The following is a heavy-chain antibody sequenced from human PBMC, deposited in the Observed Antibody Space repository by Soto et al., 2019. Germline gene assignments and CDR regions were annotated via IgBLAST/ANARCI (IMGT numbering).Heavy chain of an antibody. CDR3: ARGPNYYDSGFADY. Sequence: EVQLVESGGGLVQPGGSLRLSCAVSGFTFSSHWMHWVRQAPGKGLVWVSRINSYGSTTAYADSVKGRFTISRDNAKNTLDLQMNGLRAEDTAVYYWARGPNYYDSGFADYWGQGSLVTVSS. V-gene: IGHV3-74*01. CDR1: GFTFSSHW. J-gene: IGHJ4*02. D-gene: IGHD3-22*01. CDR2: INSYGSTT.